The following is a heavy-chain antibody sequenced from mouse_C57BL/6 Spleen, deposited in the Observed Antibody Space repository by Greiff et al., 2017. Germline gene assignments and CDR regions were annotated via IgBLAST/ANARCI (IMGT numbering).Heavy chain of an antibody. CDR1: GYTFTSYW. V-gene: IGHV1-64*01. Sequence: QVQLQQPGAELVKPGASVKFSCKASGYTFTSYWMHWVKQRPGQGLEWIGMIHPNSGSTNYNEKFKSKATLTVDKSSSTAYMQLSSLTSEDSAVYYCARREGCDVGFAYWGQGTLVTVSA. CDR2: IHPNSGST. J-gene: IGHJ3*01. CDR3: ARREGCDVGFAY.